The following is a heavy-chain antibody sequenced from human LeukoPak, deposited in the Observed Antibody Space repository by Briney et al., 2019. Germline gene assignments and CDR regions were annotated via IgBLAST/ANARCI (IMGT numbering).Heavy chain of an antibody. CDR1: GFTFSSYG. V-gene: IGHV3-30*18. CDR3: AKDEAFIAVAGPFDY. D-gene: IGHD6-19*01. Sequence: TGGSPRLSCAASGFTFSSYGMRWVRQAPGKGLEWVAVISYDGSNKYYADSVKGRFTISRDNSKNTLYLQMNSLRAEDTAVYYCAKDEAFIAVAGPFDYWGQGTLVTVSS. J-gene: IGHJ4*02. CDR2: ISYDGSNK.